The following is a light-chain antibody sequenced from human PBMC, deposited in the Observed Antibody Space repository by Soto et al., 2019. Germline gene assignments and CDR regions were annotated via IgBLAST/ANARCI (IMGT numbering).Light chain of an antibody. V-gene: IGLV2-14*03. CDR3: SSYSASFSYV. CDR1: SSDIGFYNY. Sequence: QSVLTQPASVSGSPGQSITISCTGTSSDIGFYNYVSWYQQYPGKAPNLLIYEVTNRPSGVSYRFSGSKSGSTASLTISGLRDEDEADYYCSSYSASFSYVFGAGTKLTVL. CDR2: EVT. J-gene: IGLJ1*01.